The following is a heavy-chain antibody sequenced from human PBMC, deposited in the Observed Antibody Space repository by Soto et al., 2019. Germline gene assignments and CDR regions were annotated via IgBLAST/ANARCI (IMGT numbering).Heavy chain of an antibody. D-gene: IGHD3-9*01. CDR2: INPNSGGT. J-gene: IGHJ4*02. CDR3: ARALRHSQLRYFDWTKGY. CDR1: GGTFTGYY. Sequence: ASVKVSCKASGGTFTGYYMHWVRQAPGQGLEWMGWINPNSGGTNYAQKFQGWVTMTRDTSISTAYMELSRLRSDDTAVYYCARALRHSQLRYFDWTKGYWGQGTLVTVSS. V-gene: IGHV1-2*04.